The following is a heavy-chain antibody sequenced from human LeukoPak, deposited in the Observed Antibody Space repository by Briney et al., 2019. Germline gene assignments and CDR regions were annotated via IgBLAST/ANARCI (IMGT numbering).Heavy chain of an antibody. D-gene: IGHD5-12*01. J-gene: IGHJ5*02. V-gene: IGHV1-69*04. Sequence: ASVKVSCKASGGTFSSYAISWVRQAPGQGLEWMGRIIPILGIANYAQKFQGRVTITADKSTSTAYMELSSLRSEDTAVYYCAREPLYSGYDYGLNWSDPWGQGTLVTVSS. CDR1: GGTFSSYA. CDR3: AREPLYSGYDYGLNWSDP. CDR2: IIPILGIA.